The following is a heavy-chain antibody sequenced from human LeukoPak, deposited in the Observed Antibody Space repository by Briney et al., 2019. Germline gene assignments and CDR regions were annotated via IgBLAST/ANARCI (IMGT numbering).Heavy chain of an antibody. CDR1: GYTFNGYY. Sequence: ASVKVSCKASGYTFNGYYMHWVRQARGQGLECMGWINPNSGGTNYAQKFQGRVTMTMDTSISTAYMELSRLRSDDTAVYYCARRPSSTSLGWGKYYCMDVWGKGTTVTVSS. V-gene: IGHV1-2*02. CDR2: INPNSGGT. D-gene: IGHD2-2*01. J-gene: IGHJ6*03. CDR3: ARRPSSTSLGWGKYYCMDV.